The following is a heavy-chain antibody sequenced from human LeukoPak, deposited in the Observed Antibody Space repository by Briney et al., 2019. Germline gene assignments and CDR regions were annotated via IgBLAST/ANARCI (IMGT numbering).Heavy chain of an antibody. V-gene: IGHV3-30-3*01. CDR2: ISYDGSNK. Sequence: GGSLRLSCAASGFTFSSYAMHWVRQAPGKGLEWVAVISYDGSNKYYADSVKGRFTISRDNSKNTLYLQMNSLRAEDTAVYYCASSQGSSEEVGSFDYWGQGTLATVSS. CDR1: GFTFSSYA. CDR3: ASSQGSSEEVGSFDY. J-gene: IGHJ4*02. D-gene: IGHD2-2*01.